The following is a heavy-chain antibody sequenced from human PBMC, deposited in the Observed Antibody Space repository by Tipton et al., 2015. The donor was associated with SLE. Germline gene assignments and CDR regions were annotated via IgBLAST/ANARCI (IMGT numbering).Heavy chain of an antibody. Sequence: GLVKPSQTLSLTCAVYGESFNGYFWTWIRQPPGKGLEWIAEIIHSGVTNYNPSLRSRVTISVDMSRNQVSLKLTSVTAADTAVYYCARRPGVGAVFYFDYWGQGTLVTVSS. CDR1: GESFNGYF. V-gene: IGHV4-34*12. D-gene: IGHD1-26*01. CDR2: IIHSGVT. CDR3: ARRPGVGAVFYFDY. J-gene: IGHJ4*02.